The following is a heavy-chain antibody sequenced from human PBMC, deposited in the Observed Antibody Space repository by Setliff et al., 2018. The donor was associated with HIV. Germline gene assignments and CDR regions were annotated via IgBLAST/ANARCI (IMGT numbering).Heavy chain of an antibody. CDR3: ARDPGIMVRGVIKGYYFDY. CDR2: IWYDGSNK. J-gene: IGHJ4*02. V-gene: IGHV3-33*01. Sequence: PGGSLRLSCAASGFTFSSYGMHWVRQAPGKGLEWVAVIWYDGSNKYYADSVKGRFTISRDNSKNKLYLQMNSLRAEDTAVYYCARDPGIMVRGVIKGYYFDYWGQGTLVTVSS. D-gene: IGHD3-10*01. CDR1: GFTFSSYG.